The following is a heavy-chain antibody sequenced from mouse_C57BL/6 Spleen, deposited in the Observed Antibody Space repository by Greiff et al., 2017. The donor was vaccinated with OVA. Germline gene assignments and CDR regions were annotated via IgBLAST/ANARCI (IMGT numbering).Heavy chain of an antibody. CDR2: IHPSDSDT. CDR3: TKGDYYAMDY. J-gene: IGHJ4*01. V-gene: IGHV1-74*01. Sequence: QVQLQQSGAELVKPGASVKVSCKASGYTFTSYWMHWVKQRPGQGLEWIGRIHPSDSDTNYNQKFQGKATLTVDKSSNTAYMQLSSLTSKDSAVYYCTKGDYYAMDYWGQGTSVTVSA. CDR1: GYTFTSYW.